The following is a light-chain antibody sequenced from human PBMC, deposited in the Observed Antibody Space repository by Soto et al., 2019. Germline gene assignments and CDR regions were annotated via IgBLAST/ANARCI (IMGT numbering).Light chain of an antibody. CDR2: AAS. CDR3: QQYNTFLT. J-gene: IGKJ4*01. V-gene: IGKV1-9*01. CDR1: QGISSD. Sequence: IQLTQSPSSLSASIGDRVTITCRASQGISSDLAWYQQEPGKAPKLLIYAASTLHSGVPSRFSGSGSGTDFTLTITSLQPDDFATYYCQQYNTFLTFGGGTKVDTK.